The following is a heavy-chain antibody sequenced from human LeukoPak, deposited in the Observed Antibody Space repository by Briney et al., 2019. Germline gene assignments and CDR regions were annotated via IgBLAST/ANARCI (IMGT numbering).Heavy chain of an antibody. CDR1: GFTFSSND. CDR3: ATDAGHWFDP. V-gene: IGHV3-33*08. CDR2: IWYDGNNK. J-gene: IGHJ5*02. Sequence: PGGSLRLSCEASGFTFSSNDMHWVRQAPGKGLEWVAVIWYDGNNKYYADSVKGRFTISRDNSKNTLFLQMNSLRAEDTAVYYCATDAGHWFDPWGQGTLVTVSS.